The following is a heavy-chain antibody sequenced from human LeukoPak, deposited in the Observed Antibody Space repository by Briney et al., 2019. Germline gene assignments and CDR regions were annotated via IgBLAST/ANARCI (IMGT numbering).Heavy chain of an antibody. CDR3: ARDKAEYCGGDCYPYYYYYMDV. CDR2: IKQDGSEK. CDR1: GSTFSSYW. Sequence: PGGSLRLSCVVSGSTFSSYWMSWVRQAPGKGLEWVANIKQDGSEKYYVDSVKGRFTISRDNPKNSLYLQMNSLRAEDTAVYYCARDKAEYCGGDCYPYYYYYMDVWGKGTTVTVSS. J-gene: IGHJ6*03. D-gene: IGHD2-21*02. V-gene: IGHV3-7*01.